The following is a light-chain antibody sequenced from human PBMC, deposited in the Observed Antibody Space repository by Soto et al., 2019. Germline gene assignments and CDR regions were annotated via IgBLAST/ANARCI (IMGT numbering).Light chain of an antibody. CDR1: NSDVGGYNY. V-gene: IGLV2-8*01. Sequence: LTQPPSASGSPGQSVTISCTGTNSDVGGYNYVSWYQQHPGKAPKLMIYEVSKRPSGVPDRFSGSKSGNTASLTVSGLQAEDEADYYCSSYAGSNNLVFGTGTKVTVL. J-gene: IGLJ1*01. CDR2: EVS. CDR3: SSYAGSNNLV.